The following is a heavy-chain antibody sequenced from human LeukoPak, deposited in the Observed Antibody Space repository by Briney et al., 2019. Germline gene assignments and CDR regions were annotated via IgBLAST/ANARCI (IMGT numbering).Heavy chain of an antibody. CDR1: GFTVSYYA. CDR2: IGHTLGST. J-gene: IGHJ4*02. D-gene: IGHD3-10*01. V-gene: IGHV3-23*01. CDR3: AKDPFYYGTGGPT. Sequence: GSLRLSCAPSGFTVSYYAMSWVRQAPGKGLEWVSSIGHTLGSTYYTESVKGRFIISRDSSKNTIFLRMNSLRANDTAVYYCAKDPFYYGTGGPTWGQGTLVTVSS.